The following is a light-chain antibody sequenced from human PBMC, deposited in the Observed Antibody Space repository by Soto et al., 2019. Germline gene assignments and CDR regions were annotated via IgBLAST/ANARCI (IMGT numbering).Light chain of an antibody. CDR2: GAS. CDR3: QRYGSSLWT. CDR1: QSVSSSY. V-gene: IGKV3-20*01. Sequence: GERATLSCRASQSVSSSYLAWYQQKPGQAPRRLIYGASSRATGIPDRFSGSGSGTDFTLTISRLEPEDFAVYYCQRYGSSLWTFGQGT. J-gene: IGKJ1*01.